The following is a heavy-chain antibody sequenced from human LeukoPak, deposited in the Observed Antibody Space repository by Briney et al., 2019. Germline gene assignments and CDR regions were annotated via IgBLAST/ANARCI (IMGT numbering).Heavy chain of an antibody. CDR1: GYTFTSYA. D-gene: IGHD5-18*01. CDR2: INAGNGNT. J-gene: IGHJ4*02. V-gene: IGHV1-3*01. Sequence: ASVKVSCKASGYTFTSYAMHWVRQAPGQRLEWMGWINAGNGNTKYSQKFQGRVTITRDTSASTAYMELSSLRSEDTAVYYCARGGGYSYAPRFDYWGQGTLVTVSS. CDR3: ARGGGYSYAPRFDY.